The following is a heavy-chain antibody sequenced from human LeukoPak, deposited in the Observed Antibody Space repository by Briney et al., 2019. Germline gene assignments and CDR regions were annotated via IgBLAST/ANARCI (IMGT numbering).Heavy chain of an antibody. Sequence: GASVKVSCKASGYTFTSYGISWVRQAPGQGLEWMGWISGYNGNTNYAQKLQGRVTMTTDTSTSTAYMELRSLRSDDTAVYYCARVIPTSGVWGPQRGAFDIWGQGTMVTVSS. D-gene: IGHD3-16*01. J-gene: IGHJ3*02. CDR1: GYTFTSYG. V-gene: IGHV1-18*01. CDR3: ARVIPTSGVWGPQRGAFDI. CDR2: ISGYNGNT.